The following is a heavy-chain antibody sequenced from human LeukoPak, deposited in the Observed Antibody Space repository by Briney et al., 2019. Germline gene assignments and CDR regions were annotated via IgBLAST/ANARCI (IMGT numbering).Heavy chain of an antibody. CDR2: IIGSGNSA. CDR3: AKLGSYYYDASGCPRN. D-gene: IGHD3-22*01. CDR1: GFTFSSYA. V-gene: IGHV3-23*01. J-gene: IGHJ4*02. Sequence: GGSLRLSCAASGFTFSSYAMSWVRQAPGKGLEWVSTIIGSGNSAYYADSVKGRFSISRDNSKNTLFLQMNSLRAEDTAVYYCAKLGSYYYDASGCPRNWGQGTLVTVSS.